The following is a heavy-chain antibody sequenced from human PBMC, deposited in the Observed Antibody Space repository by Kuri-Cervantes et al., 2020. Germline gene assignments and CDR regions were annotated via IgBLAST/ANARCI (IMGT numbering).Heavy chain of an antibody. J-gene: IGHJ4*02. CDR3: ARDPWGYYYDSSGYYDY. V-gene: IGHV1-18*01. CDR2: ISAYNGNT. D-gene: IGHD3-22*01. Sequence: ASVKVSRKASGYTFTSYGISWARQAPGRGLEWMGWISAYNGNTNYAQKLQGRVTMTTNTSTSTAYMELRSLRSDDTAVYYCARDPWGYYYDSSGYYDYWGQGTLVTVSS. CDR1: GYTFTSYG.